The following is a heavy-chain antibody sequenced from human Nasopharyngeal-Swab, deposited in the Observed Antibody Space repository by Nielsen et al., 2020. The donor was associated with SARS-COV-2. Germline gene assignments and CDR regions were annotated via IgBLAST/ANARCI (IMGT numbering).Heavy chain of an antibody. CDR1: GGSFSGYY. CDR3: ARMIVGAPRWFDP. D-gene: IGHD1-26*01. CDR2: INHSGST. J-gene: IGHJ5*02. V-gene: IGHV4-34*01. Sequence: SETLSLTCAVYGGSFSGYYWSWIRQPPGKGLEWIGEINHSGSTNYNPSLKSRVTISVDTSKNQFSLKLSSVTAADTAVYYCARMIVGAPRWFDPWGQGTPVTVSS.